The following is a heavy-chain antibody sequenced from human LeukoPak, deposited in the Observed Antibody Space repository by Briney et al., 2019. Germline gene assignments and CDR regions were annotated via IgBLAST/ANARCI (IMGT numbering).Heavy chain of an antibody. CDR1: GFTFSDSA. CDR3: VKDWGYCSSTSCYGRNGWFDP. Sequence: GGSLKLSCAASGFTFSDSAIHWVRQASGKGLEWVGRIRGKGYSDPPAYAASVKGRFTISRDNSKNTLYLQMNSLRAEDTAVYYCVKDWGYCSSTSCYGRNGWFDPWGQGTLVTVSS. CDR2: IRGKGYSDPP. J-gene: IGHJ5*02. D-gene: IGHD2-2*01. V-gene: IGHV3-73*01.